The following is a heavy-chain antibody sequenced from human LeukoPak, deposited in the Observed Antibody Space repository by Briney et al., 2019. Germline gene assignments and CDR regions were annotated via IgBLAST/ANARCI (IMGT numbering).Heavy chain of an antibody. V-gene: IGHV3-11*06. D-gene: IGHD3-16*01. CDR1: GFTFSNAW. CDR3: ARGLTITSPLDY. CDR2: ISTSSTYT. J-gene: IGHJ4*02. Sequence: GGSLRLSCAASGFTFSNAWMSWVRQAPGKGLEWVSYISTSSTYTNYADSVKGRFTISRDNAKNSLYLQMNSLRAEDTAVYYCARGLTITSPLDYWGQGTLVTVSS.